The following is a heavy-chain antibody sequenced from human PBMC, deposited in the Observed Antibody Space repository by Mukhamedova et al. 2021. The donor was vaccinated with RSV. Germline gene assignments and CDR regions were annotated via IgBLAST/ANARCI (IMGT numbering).Heavy chain of an antibody. J-gene: IGHJ6*03. V-gene: IGHV3-53*01. CDR3: ARDSRFGAGAVFCMDV. CDR2: IYSGGRT. D-gene: IGHD3-3*01. Sequence: VRQAPGKGLEWVSIIYSGGRTYYADSVKGRFTISRDTSKNTVYLQMNSLRAEDTAVYYCARDSRFGAGAVFCMDVWGNGTTVTVS.